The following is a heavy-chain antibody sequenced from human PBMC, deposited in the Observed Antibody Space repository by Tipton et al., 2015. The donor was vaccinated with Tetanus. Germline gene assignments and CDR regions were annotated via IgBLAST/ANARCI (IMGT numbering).Heavy chain of an antibody. V-gene: IGHV4-39*01. CDR2: FYSGGSI. CDR1: GGSITSSTYY. D-gene: IGHD6-19*01. Sequence: TLSLTCTVSGGSITSSTYYWGWIRQPPGKGLEWIGTFYSGGSIFYNPSFKSRATISVDTPKNQISLQLTSVTAADTAVYYCARHSGWYNFFTGVDVWGLGTTVTVSS. J-gene: IGHJ6*02. CDR3: ARHSGWYNFFTGVDV.